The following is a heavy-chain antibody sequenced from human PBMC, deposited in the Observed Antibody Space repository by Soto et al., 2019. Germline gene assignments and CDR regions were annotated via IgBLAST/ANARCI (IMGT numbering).Heavy chain of an antibody. D-gene: IGHD4-17*01. CDR2: MNPNSGNT. CDR1: GYTFTSYD. V-gene: IGHV1-8*01. J-gene: IGHJ4*02. CDR3: ARGLRARGCFDY. Sequence: GASVKVSCKASGYTFTSYDIDWVRQATGQGLEWMGWMNPNSGNTGYAQKFQGRVTMTRNTSISTAYMELSSLRSEDTAVYYCARGLRARGCFDYWGQGTLVTVSS.